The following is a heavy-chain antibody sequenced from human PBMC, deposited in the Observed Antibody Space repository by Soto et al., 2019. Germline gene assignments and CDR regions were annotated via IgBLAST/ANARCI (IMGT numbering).Heavy chain of an antibody. CDR3: ARTTPQGGIVVVPAAMLSSAFDI. J-gene: IGHJ3*02. V-gene: IGHV2-26*01. Sequence: QVTLKESGPVLVKPTETLTLTCTVSGFSLSNARMGVSWIRQPPGKALEWLAHIFSNDEKSYSTSLKSRLTISKDTSKSQVVLNLTNMDPVDQATYYWARTTPQGGIVVVPAAMLSSAFDIWGQGTMVTVSS. CDR2: IFSNDEK. CDR1: GFSLSNARMG. D-gene: IGHD2-2*01.